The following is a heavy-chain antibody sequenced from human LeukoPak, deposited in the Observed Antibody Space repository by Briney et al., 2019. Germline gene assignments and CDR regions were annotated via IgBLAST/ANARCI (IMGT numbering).Heavy chain of an antibody. D-gene: IGHD2-2*01. V-gene: IGHV3-7*05. Sequence: GGSLRLSCAASGFTFSSYWMSWVRQAPGKGLEWVANIKQDGSDKYYVDSVKGRFTISRDNSKNTLYLQMNSLRAEDTAVYYCAKGPRYCSSTSCYRVPNYYYGMDVWGQGTTVTVSS. CDR1: GFTFSSYW. CDR2: IKQDGSDK. CDR3: AKGPRYCSSTSCYRVPNYYYGMDV. J-gene: IGHJ6*02.